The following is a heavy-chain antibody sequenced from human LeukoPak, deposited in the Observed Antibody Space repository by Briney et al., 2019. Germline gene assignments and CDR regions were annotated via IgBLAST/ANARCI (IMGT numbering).Heavy chain of an antibody. CDR3: ARERSGSEIFARSFDI. D-gene: IGHD3-3*01. CDR1: GGSFSDYY. Sequence: SETLSLTCAVYGGSFSDYYWTWIRQSPGRGLEWIGEINHSGSTNYNSSLKSRVTILVDTTNSQFSLRLNSVTAADTAVYYCARERSGSEIFARSFDIWGQGTMVTVSS. CDR2: INHSGST. J-gene: IGHJ3*02. V-gene: IGHV4-34*01.